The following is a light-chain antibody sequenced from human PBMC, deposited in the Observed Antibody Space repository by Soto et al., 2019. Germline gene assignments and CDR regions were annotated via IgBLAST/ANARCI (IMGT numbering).Light chain of an antibody. CDR2: DNN. CDR1: RSNIGNNY. V-gene: IGLV1-51*01. CDR3: GTRHSSLSAVSYV. J-gene: IGLJ1*01. Sequence: QSVLTQPPSVFAAPGQKVTSCCSGSRSNIGNNYVSWYQQLPGTAPKLLIYDNNKRPSGIPDRFSGSKSGTSATLGITGLQTGDEADYYCGTRHSSLSAVSYVFGTGTKVTVL.